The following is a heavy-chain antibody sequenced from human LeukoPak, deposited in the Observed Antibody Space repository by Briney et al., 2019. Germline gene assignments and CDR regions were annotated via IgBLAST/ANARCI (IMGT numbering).Heavy chain of an antibody. CDR2: ITNDGSST. CDR1: GLTFSSHW. J-gene: IGHJ6*02. Sequence: PGGSLRLSCAASGLTFSSHWRHWVGQAPGKGRVWVSRITNDGSSTTYADSVKGRFTISRDNSKNTLFLQMGSLRVEDMAVYYCARGLRAYYYYGMDVWGQGTTVTVSS. V-gene: IGHV3-74*01. CDR3: ARGLRAYYYYGMDV. D-gene: IGHD3-3*01.